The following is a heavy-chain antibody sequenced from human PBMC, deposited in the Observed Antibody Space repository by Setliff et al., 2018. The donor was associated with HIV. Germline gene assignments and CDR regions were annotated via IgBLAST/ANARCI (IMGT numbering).Heavy chain of an antibody. Sequence: LSLTCAVSGYSISTAYYWGWIRQPPGKGLEWLARIDWDDDKFYSTSLKTRLTISKDTSKSQVVLTMTNMDPVDTATYYCARGPYGPPDAFDIWGQGTMVTVSS. D-gene: IGHD3-10*01. J-gene: IGHJ3*02. CDR2: IDWDDDK. V-gene: IGHV2-70*04. CDR1: GYSISTAYYW. CDR3: ARGPYGPPDAFDI.